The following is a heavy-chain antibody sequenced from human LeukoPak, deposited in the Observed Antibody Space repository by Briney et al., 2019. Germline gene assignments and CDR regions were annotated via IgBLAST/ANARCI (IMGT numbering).Heavy chain of an antibody. Sequence: ASVKVSCKASGYTFTSYYMHWVRQAPGQGLGWMGVINPSGGSTSYAQKFRGRVTMTRDTSTSTVYRALSSLRSEHTAVYYCAREGGGVVVVAATRTWFDPWGQGTLVTVSS. CDR3: AREGGGVVVVAATRTWFDP. CDR1: GYTFTSYY. D-gene: IGHD2-15*01. V-gene: IGHV1-46*01. J-gene: IGHJ5*02. CDR2: INPSGGST.